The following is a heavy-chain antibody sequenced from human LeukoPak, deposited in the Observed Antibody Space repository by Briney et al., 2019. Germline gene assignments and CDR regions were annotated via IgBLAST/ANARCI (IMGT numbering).Heavy chain of an antibody. V-gene: IGHV3-74*01. Sequence: SGGSLRLSCVASGFSFSTYWMHWVRQAPGKGLVWVSRINGDGSSTSYADSVKGRFTISRDNAKNTVYLQMNSLRVDDTAVYYCIRDFGSVGATNAFDIWGQGTMVTVSS. CDR1: GFSFSTYW. CDR3: IRDFGSVGATNAFDI. J-gene: IGHJ3*02. D-gene: IGHD1-26*01. CDR2: INGDGSST.